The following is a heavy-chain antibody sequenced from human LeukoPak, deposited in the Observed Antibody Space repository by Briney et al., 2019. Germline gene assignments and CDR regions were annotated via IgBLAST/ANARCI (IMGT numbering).Heavy chain of an antibody. J-gene: IGHJ3*02. V-gene: IGHV4-30-2*01. CDR1: GGSISSDGYY. D-gene: IGHD3-16*01. CDR2: IQHTGGT. Sequence: SQTLSPTCTVSGGSISSDGYYWSWIRQPPGKGPEWIGHIQHTGGTHYNSSLKSRVTISADRSKNQFSLKLNSVTAADTAVYYCARRILGGDAFDIWGQGTMVTVSS. CDR3: ARRILGGDAFDI.